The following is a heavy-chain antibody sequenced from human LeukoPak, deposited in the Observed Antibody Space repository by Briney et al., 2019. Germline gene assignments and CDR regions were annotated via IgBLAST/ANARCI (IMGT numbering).Heavy chain of an antibody. CDR1: GFTFSDFY. CDR3: ARGGWSGYFIY. V-gene: IGHV3-7*01. CDR2: IKKDGSER. Sequence: GGSLRLSCAASGFTFSDFYMSWVRQAPGKGLDWVANIKKDGSERSYVDSVRDRFTISRDNAKNSLYLQMNSLRAEDTAMYYCARGGWSGYFIYWGQGALITVSS. J-gene: IGHJ1*01. D-gene: IGHD1-1*01.